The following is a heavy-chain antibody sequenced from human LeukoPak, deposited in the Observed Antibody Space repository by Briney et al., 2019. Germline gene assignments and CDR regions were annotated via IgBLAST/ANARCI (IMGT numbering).Heavy chain of an antibody. D-gene: IGHD6-19*01. Sequence: ASVKVSCKASGYTFTGYYMHWVRQAPGQGLEWMGWINPNSGGTNYAQKFQGRVTMTRDTSISTAYMELSRLRSDDTAVYYCASPSSGWYEPYGMDVWGQGTTATVSS. CDR3: ASPSSGWYEPYGMDV. J-gene: IGHJ6*02. CDR1: GYTFTGYY. V-gene: IGHV1-2*02. CDR2: INPNSGGT.